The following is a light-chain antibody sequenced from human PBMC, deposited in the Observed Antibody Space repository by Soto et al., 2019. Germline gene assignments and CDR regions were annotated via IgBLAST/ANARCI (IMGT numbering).Light chain of an antibody. V-gene: IGLV1-44*01. J-gene: IGLJ1*01. CDR2: SNN. Sequence: QSFLTQPPSASGTPGRRVTIACSGNNSNIGSNTVDWYQQLPGTAPKLLIYSNNQRPSGVPDRFSGSKSGTSASLAISGLQSEDEADYYCAAWDDSLNGFYVFGTGTKVTVL. CDR1: NSNIGSNT. CDR3: AAWDDSLNGFYV.